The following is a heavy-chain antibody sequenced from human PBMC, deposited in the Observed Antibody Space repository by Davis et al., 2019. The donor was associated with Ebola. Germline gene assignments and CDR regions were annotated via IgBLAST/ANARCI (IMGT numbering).Heavy chain of an antibody. CDR1: GYTFTSYA. Sequence: ASVKVSCKASGYTFTSYAMHWVRQAPGQRLEWMGWINAGNGNTKYSQKFQGRVTITRDTSAGTAYMELSSLRSEDTAVYYCARVGGSTVWDYFDYWGQGTLVTVSS. D-gene: IGHD3-16*01. V-gene: IGHV1-3*01. CDR2: INAGNGNT. CDR3: ARVGGSTVWDYFDY. J-gene: IGHJ4*02.